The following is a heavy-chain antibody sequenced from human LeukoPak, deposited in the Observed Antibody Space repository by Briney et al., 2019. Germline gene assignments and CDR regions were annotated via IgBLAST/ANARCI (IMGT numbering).Heavy chain of an antibody. CDR3: ARGPHGGSYFDY. D-gene: IGHD1-26*01. V-gene: IGHV1-18*04. J-gene: IGHJ4*02. Sequence: ASVKVSCKASGYTFTGYYMHWVRQAPGQGLEWMGWISAYNGNTNYAQKLQGRVTMTTDTSTSTAYMELRSLTSDDTAVYYCARGPHGGSYFDYWGQGILVSVSS. CDR1: GYTFTGYY. CDR2: ISAYNGNT.